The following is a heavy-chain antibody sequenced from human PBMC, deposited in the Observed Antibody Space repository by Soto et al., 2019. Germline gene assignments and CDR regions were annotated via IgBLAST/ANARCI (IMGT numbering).Heavy chain of an antibody. CDR3: ARGTLIAAAYDAFDI. CDR1: GGTFSSYA. Sequence: QVQLVQAGAEGKQPGSSVKVSCKASGGTFSSYAISWVRQAPGQGLEWMGGIIPIFGTANYAQKFQGRVTITADKSTSTAYMELSSLRSEDTAVYYCARGTLIAAAYDAFDIWGQGTMVTVSS. V-gene: IGHV1-69*06. CDR2: IIPIFGTA. J-gene: IGHJ3*02. D-gene: IGHD6-13*01.